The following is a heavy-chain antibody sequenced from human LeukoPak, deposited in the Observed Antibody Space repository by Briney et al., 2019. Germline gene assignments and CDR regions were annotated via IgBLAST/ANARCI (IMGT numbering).Heavy chain of an antibody. D-gene: IGHD3-16*01. V-gene: IGHV1-18*01. J-gene: IGHJ4*02. CDR3: GLGSQGGRIDY. Sequence: ASVKVSCKTSDYTFTRYAISWVRQAPGQGLEWMGWISTYNGNTNYAQKLQGRVTMTTDTSTSTAYMELRSLRSDDTAVYYCGLGSQGGRIDYWGQGTLVTVSS. CDR1: DYTFTRYA. CDR2: ISTYNGNT.